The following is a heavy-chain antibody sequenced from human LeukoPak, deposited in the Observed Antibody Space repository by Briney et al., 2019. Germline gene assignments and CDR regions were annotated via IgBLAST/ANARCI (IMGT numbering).Heavy chain of an antibody. J-gene: IGHJ4*02. CDR2: ISNGGSTV. CDR1: GFSFSSYE. V-gene: IGHV3-48*03. D-gene: IGHD6-19*01. CDR3: ARLGLALDY. Sequence: PGGSLRLSCTASGFSFSSYEMNWVRQAPGKGLECVSYISNGGSTVYYADSVKGRFTISRDNAKNSLYLQMNGLRAEDTAVYYCARLGLALDYWGQGTLVTVSS.